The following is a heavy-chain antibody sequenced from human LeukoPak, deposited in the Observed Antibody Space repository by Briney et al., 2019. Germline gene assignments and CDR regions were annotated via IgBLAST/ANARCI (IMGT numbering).Heavy chain of an antibody. Sequence: GGSLRLSCVAPGFSFSDSTMSWVRQAAGRGLEWVAKMKEDGSDENYVDSVKGRFTISRDNARNSLHLQMNSLRVEDTAVYFCARGGAGGGYFPTWGQGILVIVSS. CDR3: ARGGAGGGYFPT. V-gene: IGHV3-7*01. D-gene: IGHD3-16*01. CDR1: GFSFSDST. CDR2: MKEDGSDE. J-gene: IGHJ1*01.